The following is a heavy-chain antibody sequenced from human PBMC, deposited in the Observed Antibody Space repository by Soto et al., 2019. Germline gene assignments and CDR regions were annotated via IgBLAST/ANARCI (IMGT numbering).Heavy chain of an antibody. J-gene: IGHJ6*02. CDR3: AAPRDEYGSGVSWFTYGMDI. CDR1: SFTFSDFS. CDR2: LDGAGGST. Sequence: ESLSLSCLASSFTFSDFSMTWVRHVPGRGLEWVASLDGAGGSTYYAESVRGRFSISRDNSQNTLFLQMKRLTVDDTAIYYCAAPRDEYGSGVSWFTYGMDIWGQGTTVTVSS. D-gene: IGHD3-10*01. V-gene: IGHV3-23*01.